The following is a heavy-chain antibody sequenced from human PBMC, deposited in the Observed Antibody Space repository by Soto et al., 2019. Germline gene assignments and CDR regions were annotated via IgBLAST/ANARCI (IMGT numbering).Heavy chain of an antibody. J-gene: IGHJ4*02. Sequence: QVQLQESGPGLVKPSQTLSLICTVSGGSINSGGYYWNWIRQHPGKGLEWIGYIFYSGSTYYNPSPRSRVTISADTSENQFSLNLSSVTAADTAVYFCARGYRQSGNSSSWVFDYWGQGTLFNVSS. D-gene: IGHD6-13*01. CDR3: ARGYRQSGNSSSWVFDY. CDR1: GGSINSGGYY. V-gene: IGHV4-31*03. CDR2: IFYSGST.